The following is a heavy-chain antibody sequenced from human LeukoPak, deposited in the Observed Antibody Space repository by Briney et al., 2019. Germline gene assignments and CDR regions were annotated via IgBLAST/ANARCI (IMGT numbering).Heavy chain of an antibody. V-gene: IGHV3-7*03. CDR3: ALKWLGEGYFDY. CDR1: GFTFNSYW. D-gene: IGHD6-19*01. CDR2: VQQEGSEK. Sequence: PGGSLRLSCAASGFTFNSYWMSWVRQAPNKGLEWVANVQQEGSEKYYVDSVKGRFTISRDNSKNTLYLQMNSLRAEDTAVYYCALKWLGEGYFDYWGQGTLVTVSS. J-gene: IGHJ4*02.